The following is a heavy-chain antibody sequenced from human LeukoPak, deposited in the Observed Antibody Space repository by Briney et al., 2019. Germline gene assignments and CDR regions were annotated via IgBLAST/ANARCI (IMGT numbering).Heavy chain of an antibody. CDR2: IYSGGST. D-gene: IGHD3-16*01. J-gene: IGHJ6*03. CDR3: ARRPFDYYYMDV. CDR1: GFTVSSNY. V-gene: IGHV3-53*01. Sequence: GGSLRLSCAASGFTVSSNYMSWVRQAPGEGLEWVSVIYSGGSTYYADSVKGRFTISRDNSKNTLYLQMNSLRAEDTAVYYCARRPFDYYYMDVWGKGTTVTVSS.